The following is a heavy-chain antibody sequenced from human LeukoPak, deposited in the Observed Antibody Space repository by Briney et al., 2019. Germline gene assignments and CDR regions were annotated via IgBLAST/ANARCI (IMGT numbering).Heavy chain of an antibody. J-gene: IGHJ4*02. CDR3: ARRLHDSGSYSADY. Sequence: GGSLGLSCAPSGFTFSSFDMHWVRQRPDKGLEWVAFIKFDGSQKYYADSVRGRFTVSRYNSRNMLYLQLDSLRDDDTAVYYCARRLHDSGSYSADYWGQGTLVTVSS. CDR1: GFTFSSFD. V-gene: IGHV3-30*02. D-gene: IGHD3-10*01. CDR2: IKFDGSQK.